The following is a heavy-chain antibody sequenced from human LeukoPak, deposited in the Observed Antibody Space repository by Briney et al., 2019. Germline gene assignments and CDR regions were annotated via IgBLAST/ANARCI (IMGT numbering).Heavy chain of an antibody. V-gene: IGHV1-2*02. J-gene: IGHJ4*02. CDR3: ARDSYGDYPFDY. CDR2: INPNSGGT. CDR1: GYTFTGYY. D-gene: IGHD4-17*01. Sequence: ASVKVSCKASGYTFTGYYMHWVRQAPGQGLEWMGWINPNSGGTNYAQRFQGRVAMTRDTSISTAYMELSRLRSDDTAVYSCARDSYGDYPFDYWGQGTLVTVPS.